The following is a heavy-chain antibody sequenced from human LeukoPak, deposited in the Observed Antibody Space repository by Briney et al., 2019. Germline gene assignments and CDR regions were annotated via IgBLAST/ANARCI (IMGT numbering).Heavy chain of an antibody. Sequence: SVKVSCKASGYSLTDYHIHWVRQAPGQGLEWMGRINPNSGGTNYAQKFQGRVTMTRDASISTAYMELSRLRSDDTAVYYCARVFREIGRSTYHDAFDIWGQGTMVTVSP. J-gene: IGHJ3*02. CDR2: INPNSGGT. V-gene: IGHV1-2*06. D-gene: IGHD2-2*01. CDR3: ARVFREIGRSTYHDAFDI. CDR1: GYSLTDYH.